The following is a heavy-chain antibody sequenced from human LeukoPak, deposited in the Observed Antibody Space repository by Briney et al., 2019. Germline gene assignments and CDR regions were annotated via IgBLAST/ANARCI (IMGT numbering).Heavy chain of an antibody. V-gene: IGHV1-18*04. CDR1: GYTFTSYG. D-gene: IGHD2-15*01. CDR2: ISAYNGNT. Sequence: ASVKVSRKASGYTFTSYGISWVRQAPGQGLGWMGWISAYNGNTNYAQKLQGRVTMTTDTSTSTAYMELRSLRSDDTAVYYCARGGDIVVVVAATSSYYYGMDVWGKGTTVTVSS. CDR3: ARGGDIVVVVAATSSYYYGMDV. J-gene: IGHJ6*04.